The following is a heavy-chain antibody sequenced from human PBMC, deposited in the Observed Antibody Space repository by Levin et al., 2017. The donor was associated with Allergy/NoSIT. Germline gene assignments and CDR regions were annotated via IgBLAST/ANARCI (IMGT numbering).Heavy chain of an antibody. CDR1: TYTFTGYY. J-gene: IGHJ6*02. V-gene: IGHV1-2*02. CDR3: ARSGQYFGLDV. CDR2: INFNSGDT. Sequence: ASVKVSCKASTYTFTGYYMYWVRQAPGQGLEWMGWINFNSGDTNYAQKFQGRVTMTRDTSTSTTYMELDRLRSDDTAMYYCARSGQYFGLDVWGQGTTVTVSS. D-gene: IGHD1-14*01.